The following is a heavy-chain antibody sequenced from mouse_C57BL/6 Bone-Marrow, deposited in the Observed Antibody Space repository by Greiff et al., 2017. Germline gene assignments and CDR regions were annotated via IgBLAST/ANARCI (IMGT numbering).Heavy chain of an antibody. V-gene: IGHV1-50*01. CDR3: ARKISLLWYFDV. CDR1: GYTFTSYW. CDR2: IDPSDSYT. J-gene: IGHJ1*03. Sequence: VQLQQPGAELVKPGASVKLSCKASGYTFTSYWMQWVKQRPGQGLEWIGEIDPSDSYTNYNQKFKGKATLTVDTSSSTAYMQLSSLTSEDSAVYYCARKISLLWYFDVWGTGTTVTVSS.